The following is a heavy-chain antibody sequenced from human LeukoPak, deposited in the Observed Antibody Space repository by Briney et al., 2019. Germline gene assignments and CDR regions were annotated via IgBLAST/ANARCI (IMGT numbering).Heavy chain of an antibody. J-gene: IGHJ4*02. D-gene: IGHD3-9*01. V-gene: IGHV3-9*01. Sequence: QPGGSLRLSCAASGFTFDDYAMHWVRQAPGKGLEWVSGISWNGGSIGYADSVKGRFTISRDNAKNSLYLQMNSLRAEDTALYYCAKGQNYDILTGLDADYWGQGTLVTVSS. CDR3: AKGQNYDILTGLDADY. CDR2: ISWNGGSI. CDR1: GFTFDDYA.